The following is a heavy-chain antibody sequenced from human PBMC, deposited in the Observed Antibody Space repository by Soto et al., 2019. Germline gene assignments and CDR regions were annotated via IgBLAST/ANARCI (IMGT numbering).Heavy chain of an antibody. Sequence: QVQLVQSGAEVKKPGSSVKVSCKASGGTFSSYTISWVRQAPGQGLEWMGRIIPILGIANYAQKFLGRVTITADKSTSTAYMELSSLRSEDTAVYYCARWQGSYYYYYMDVWGKGTTVTVSS. CDR3: ARWQGSYYYYYMDV. V-gene: IGHV1-69*02. J-gene: IGHJ6*03. CDR1: GGTFSSYT. CDR2: IIPILGIA. D-gene: IGHD2-15*01.